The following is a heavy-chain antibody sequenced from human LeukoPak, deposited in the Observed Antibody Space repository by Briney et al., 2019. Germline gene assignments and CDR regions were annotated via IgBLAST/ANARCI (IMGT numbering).Heavy chain of an antibody. D-gene: IGHD3-22*01. Sequence: GRSLRLSCAVSGITLSNYGMSWGRQAPGTGLEWVAGISDSGGRTNYADSVKGRFTIPRDNPKNTLYLQMNSLRAEDTAVYFCARRGVVIRVILVGFHKEAYYFDSWGQGALVTVSS. V-gene: IGHV3-23*01. J-gene: IGHJ4*02. CDR1: GITLSNYG. CDR3: ARRGVVIRVILVGFHKEAYYFDS. CDR2: ISDSGGRT.